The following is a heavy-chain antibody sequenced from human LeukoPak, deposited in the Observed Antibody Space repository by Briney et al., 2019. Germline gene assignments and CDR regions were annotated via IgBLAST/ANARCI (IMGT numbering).Heavy chain of an antibody. CDR2: ISYTGST. CDR3: ARDYRFSSSLDY. D-gene: IGHD6-13*01. V-gene: IGHV4-59*01. Sequence: SETLSLTCTVSGASIRSSYWSWIRQPPGKGLEWIGYISYTGSTNYNPSLKSRVSLSVDTSKNQFSLELSSVTATDTAVYYCARDYRFSSSLDYWGQGTLATVSS. J-gene: IGHJ4*02. CDR1: GASIRSSY.